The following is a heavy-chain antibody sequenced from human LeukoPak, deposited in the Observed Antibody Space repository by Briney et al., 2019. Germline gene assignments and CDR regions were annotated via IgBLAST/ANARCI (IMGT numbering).Heavy chain of an antibody. J-gene: IGHJ5*02. D-gene: IGHD3-10*01. V-gene: IGHV4-39*01. Sequence: PSETLSLTCTVSGGSISSNSYYWCGIRQPPGEGLEWIGSLYYTGSTYYNPSLRSRVTISVDTSKNQFSLKLSSVTAADPAVYYCAAAESDYYNSGSTPFWLDPWGQGTLVTVSS. CDR3: AAAESDYYNSGSTPFWLDP. CDR1: GGSISSNSYY. CDR2: LYYTGST.